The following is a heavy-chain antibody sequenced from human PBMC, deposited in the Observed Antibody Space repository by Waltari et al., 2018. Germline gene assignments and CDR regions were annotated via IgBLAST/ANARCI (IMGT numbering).Heavy chain of an antibody. CDR2: ISSSGSTI. CDR3: ARLPPGYYNYYYYMDV. V-gene: IGHV3-48*03. CDR1: GFTFSSYE. J-gene: IGHJ6*03. Sequence: EVQLVESGGGLVQPGGSLRLSCAASGFTFSSYEMNWVRQAPGKGLEWVSYISSSGSTIYYADSVKGRFTISRDNAKNSLYLQMNSLRAEDTAVYYCARLPPGYYNYYYYMDVWGKGTTVTVSS.